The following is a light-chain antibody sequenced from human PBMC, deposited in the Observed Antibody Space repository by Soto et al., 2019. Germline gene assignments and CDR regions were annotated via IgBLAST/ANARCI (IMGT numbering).Light chain of an antibody. CDR2: GNN. CDR1: SANIGAAYN. J-gene: IGLJ2*01. CDR3: CSYATTTL. V-gene: IGLV1-40*01. Sequence: QSVLTQPPSVSGAPGQRVTISCTGSSANIGAAYNVDWYQQLPGTAPKLLIYGNNNRPSGVPARFSGSKSGTSASLAIAGLQAEDEGDYYCCSYATTTLFGGGTKLTVL.